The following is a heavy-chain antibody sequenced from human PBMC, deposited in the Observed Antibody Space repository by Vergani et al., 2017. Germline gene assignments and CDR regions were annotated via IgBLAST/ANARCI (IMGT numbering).Heavy chain of an antibody. V-gene: IGHV1-69*12. CDR2: IIPIFGTA. Sequence: QVQLVQSGAEVKKPGSSVKVSCKASGGAFSSYAISWVRPAPGQGLEWMGGIIPIFGTANYAQKFQGRVTITADESTSTAYMELSSLRSEDPAVYYCARVVTLGGWLVHCGXFDLWGRGTLVTVSS. J-gene: IGHJ2*01. CDR1: GGAFSSYA. CDR3: ARVVTLGGWLVHCGXFDL. D-gene: IGHD6-19*01.